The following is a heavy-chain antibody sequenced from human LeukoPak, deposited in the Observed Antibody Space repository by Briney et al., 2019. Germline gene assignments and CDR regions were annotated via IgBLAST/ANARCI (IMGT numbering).Heavy chain of an antibody. J-gene: IGHJ4*02. CDR1: GGSIRSSTYY. CDR3: ARIDVGSSSWFFDY. V-gene: IGHV4-39*07. Sequence: PSETLSLTCTVSGGSIRSSTYYWGWIRQPPGKGLEWIGSIYYNGTTYYNPSLESRVTMSVDTSKNQFSLKLSSVTAADTAVYYCARIDVGSSSWFFDYWGQGTLVTVSS. CDR2: IYYNGTT. D-gene: IGHD6-13*01.